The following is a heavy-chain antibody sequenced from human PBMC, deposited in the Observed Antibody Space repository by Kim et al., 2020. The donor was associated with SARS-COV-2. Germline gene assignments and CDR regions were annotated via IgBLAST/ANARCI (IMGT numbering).Heavy chain of an antibody. CDR3: AREYYDILTGPGGFDY. Sequence: SLKSRGTISVDTAKNQFSLKLSSVTAADTAVYYCAREYYDILTGPGGFDYWGQGTLVTVSS. J-gene: IGHJ4*02. D-gene: IGHD3-9*01. V-gene: IGHV4-59*01.